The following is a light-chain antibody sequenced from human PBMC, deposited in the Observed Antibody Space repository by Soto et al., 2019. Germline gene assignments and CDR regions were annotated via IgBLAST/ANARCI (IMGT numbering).Light chain of an antibody. V-gene: IGKV1-39*01. CDR1: QSISNH. CDR3: QQGYSSPPT. CDR2: AAS. Sequence: DIQITQSRASLSASVEDRVIITCRASQSISNHLNWYQQKPGKAPKLLIFAASSLQSGVPSRFSGSRSGPDFTLTISSLQPEDFATYYCQQGYSSPPTFGQGTKVDIK. J-gene: IGKJ1*01.